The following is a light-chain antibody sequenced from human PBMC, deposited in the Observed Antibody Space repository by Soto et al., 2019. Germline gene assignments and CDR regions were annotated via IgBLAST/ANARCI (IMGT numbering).Light chain of an antibody. V-gene: IGLV2-14*01. J-gene: IGLJ2*01. CDR1: NSDVGGYNY. CDR2: DVD. CDR3: SSYTTISTVV. Sequence: QSALTQPASISGSPGQSITISCTGTNSDVGGYNYVSWYQQYPGKAPKLMIYDVDNRPSGVSYRFSGSKSGKTASLTISGLKAEDEADYYCSSYTTISTVVFGGGTKVTVL.